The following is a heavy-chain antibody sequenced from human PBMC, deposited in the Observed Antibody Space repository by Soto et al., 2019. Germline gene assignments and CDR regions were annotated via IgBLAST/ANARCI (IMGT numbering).Heavy chain of an antibody. D-gene: IGHD2-2*01. CDR3: ARGRLVPAVNFDY. CDR2: NYYSGIT. J-gene: IGHJ4*02. Sequence: SETLSLTCTVSGGSISSSSYYWGWIRQPPGKGLEWIGYNYYSGITYYNPSLKSRVTISLDTSKNQFSLKLSSVTAADTAVYYCARGRLVPAVNFDYWGLGTLVTVS. V-gene: IGHV4-31*03. CDR1: GGSISSSSYY.